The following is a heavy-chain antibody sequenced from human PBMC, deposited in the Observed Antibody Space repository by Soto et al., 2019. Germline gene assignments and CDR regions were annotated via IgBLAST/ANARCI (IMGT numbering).Heavy chain of an antibody. V-gene: IGHV3-9*01. J-gene: IGHJ4*02. CDR1: GFTFDDYA. D-gene: IGHD3-10*01. Sequence: PGGSLRLSCAASGFTFDDYAMHWVRQAPGKGLEWVSGISWNSGSIGYADSVKGRFTISRDNAKNSLYLQMNSLRAEDTALYYCAKDRGEYYGTPFDYWGQGTLVTVSS. CDR3: AKDRGEYYGTPFDY. CDR2: ISWNSGSI.